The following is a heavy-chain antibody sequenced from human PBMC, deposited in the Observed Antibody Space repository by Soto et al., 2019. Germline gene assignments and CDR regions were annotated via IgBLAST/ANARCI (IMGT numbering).Heavy chain of an antibody. D-gene: IGHD4-17*01. CDR3: AKGNGYYKYYYYYYMYV. CDR1: GFTFSSYA. Sequence: GGSLRLSCAASGFTFSSYAMSWVRQAPGKGLEWVSAISGSGGSTYYADSVKGRFTISRDNSKNTLYLQMNSLRAEDTAVYYCAKGNGYYKYYYYYYMYVCGQGTTVTVSS. CDR2: ISGSGGST. V-gene: IGHV3-23*01. J-gene: IGHJ6*03.